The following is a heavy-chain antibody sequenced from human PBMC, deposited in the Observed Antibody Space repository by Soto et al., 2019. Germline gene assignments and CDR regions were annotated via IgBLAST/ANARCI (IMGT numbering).Heavy chain of an antibody. Sequence: GGSLRLSCAASGFTFSNDWMHWVRQAAGKGLVWVSRINMDGSSTNYADSVKGRFTISRDNAKNTLYLQMNSLRVDDTAIYFWVSGTRGVYGNDYWGQGVLVTVS. J-gene: IGHJ4*02. CDR2: INMDGSST. CDR1: GFTFSNDW. D-gene: IGHD2-8*02. CDR3: VSGTRGVYGNDY. V-gene: IGHV3-74*01.